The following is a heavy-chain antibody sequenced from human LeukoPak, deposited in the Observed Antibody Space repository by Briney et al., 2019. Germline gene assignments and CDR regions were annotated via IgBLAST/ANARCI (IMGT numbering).Heavy chain of an antibody. J-gene: IGHJ4*02. CDR2: ISYSWST. D-gene: IGHD3-22*01. CDR3: LRLSVEYYYDSSGYYSPKRIFDY. CDR1: GGSISSSSYY. V-gene: IGHV4-39*07. Sequence: PSETLALICTVSGGSISSSSYYWGWIRQPPEKWLEWIGSISYSWSTYYKPSLQSHVTISVDTSNNQFSLKLSTLSASDTAVYYCLRLSVEYYYDSSGYYSPKRIFDYWGQGTLVTVSS.